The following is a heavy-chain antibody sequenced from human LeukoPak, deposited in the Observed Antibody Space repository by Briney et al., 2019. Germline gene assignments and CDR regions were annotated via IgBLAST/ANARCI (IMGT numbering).Heavy chain of an antibody. Sequence: PSETLSLTCTVSGGSVSSGSYYWSWIRQPPGKGLEWIGYGYYSGSTNYNPSLKNRVTISVDTSRNQLSLRLTSVTAADTAVYYCAKNRWGLESWGQGALVTVSS. CDR2: GYYSGST. CDR3: AKNRWGLES. CDR1: GGSVSSGSYY. D-gene: IGHD7-27*01. J-gene: IGHJ4*02. V-gene: IGHV4-61*01.